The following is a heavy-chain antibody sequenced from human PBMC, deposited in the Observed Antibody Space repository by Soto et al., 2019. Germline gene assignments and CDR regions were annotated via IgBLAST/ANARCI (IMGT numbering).Heavy chain of an antibody. CDR1: GFTVSSNY. J-gene: IGHJ6*02. D-gene: IGHD2-15*01. CDR2: IYSGGRT. CDR3: ASSSGCSGGSCYSYYYYSMDV. V-gene: IGHV3-53*02. Sequence: EVQLVETGGGLIQPGGSLRLSCAASGFTVSSNYMSWVRQAPGKGLEWVSVIYSGGRTYYADSVKGRFTISRDNSKNTVYLQMNIRRAEDTAVYYCASSSGCSGGSCYSYYYYSMDVWGQGTTVTVSS.